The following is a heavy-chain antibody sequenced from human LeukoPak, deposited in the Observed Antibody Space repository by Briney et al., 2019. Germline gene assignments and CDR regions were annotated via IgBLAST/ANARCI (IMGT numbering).Heavy chain of an antibody. J-gene: IGHJ4*02. Sequence: GGSLRLSCAASGFTFSSYAMSWVRQAPDKGLEWVALIWYDGSNKYYADSVKGRFTISRDNSKNTLYLQMNSLRAEDTAVYYCARGRCGGDCYSDYWGQGTLVTVSS. CDR1: GFTFSSYA. V-gene: IGHV3-33*08. CDR2: IWYDGSNK. CDR3: ARGRCGGDCYSDY. D-gene: IGHD2-21*02.